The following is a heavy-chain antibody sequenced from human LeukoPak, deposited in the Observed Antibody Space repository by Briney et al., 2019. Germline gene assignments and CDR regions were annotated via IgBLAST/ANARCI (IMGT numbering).Heavy chain of an antibody. CDR2: IGRSAST. Sequence: GGSLRLSCAASGFTFSTYDMQWVRQAPGKGLEWVSGIGRSASTYTDSVKGRFTISSDNSKNTLYLQMNSLRAEDTAVYYCAKGESFAFATWGQGTMVTVSS. J-gene: IGHJ3*02. D-gene: IGHD2-21*01. V-gene: IGHV3-23*01. CDR3: AKGESFAFAT. CDR1: GFTFSTYD.